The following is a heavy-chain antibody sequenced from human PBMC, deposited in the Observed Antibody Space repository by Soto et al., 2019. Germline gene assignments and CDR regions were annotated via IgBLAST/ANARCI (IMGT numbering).Heavy chain of an antibody. CDR1: GASISSGGYY. Sequence: QVQLQESGPGLVKPSQTLSLTCTVSGASISSGGYYWSWIRQDPGKGLEWIGYLYYSGVTYYNSSVESRVTDAVDTSKNQFSVKLNSVTAADTAVYYCARVGRFYDSGGWGGYFEHWGQGTLVTVTS. D-gene: IGHD3-22*01. CDR3: ARVGRFYDSGGWGGYFEH. J-gene: IGHJ4*02. V-gene: IGHV4-31*03. CDR2: LYYSGVT.